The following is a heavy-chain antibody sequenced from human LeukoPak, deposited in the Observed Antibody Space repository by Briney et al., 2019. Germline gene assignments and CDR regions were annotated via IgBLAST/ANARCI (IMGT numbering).Heavy chain of an antibody. CDR3: ARESVTMVRGVIINAFDI. Sequence: ASVRVSCKASGYTFTSYGISWVRQAPGQGLEGMGWISAYNGNTNYAQKLQGRVTMTTDTSTSTAYMELRSLRSEDTAVYYCARESVTMVRGVIINAFDIWGQGTMVTVSS. D-gene: IGHD3-10*01. V-gene: IGHV1-18*01. CDR1: GYTFTSYG. CDR2: ISAYNGNT. J-gene: IGHJ3*02.